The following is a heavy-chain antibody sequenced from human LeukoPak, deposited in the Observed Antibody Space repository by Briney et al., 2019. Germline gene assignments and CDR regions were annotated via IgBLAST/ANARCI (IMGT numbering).Heavy chain of an antibody. CDR2: IYHSGST. D-gene: IGHD3-9*01. CDR3: ARGRIRDYDILTGYWIGDAFDI. V-gene: IGHV4-39*07. J-gene: IGHJ3*02. CDR1: GDSISSSSYY. Sequence: SETLSLTCTVSGDSISSSSYYWGWIRQPPGKGLEWIGSIYHSGSTYYNPSLKSRVTISVDTSKNQFSLKLSSVTAADTAVYYCARGRIRDYDILTGYWIGDAFDIWGQGTMVTVSS.